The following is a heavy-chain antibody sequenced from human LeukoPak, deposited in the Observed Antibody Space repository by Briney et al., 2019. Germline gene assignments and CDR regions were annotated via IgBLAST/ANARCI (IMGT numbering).Heavy chain of an antibody. J-gene: IGHJ4*02. CDR2: ISANNGNT. CDR1: GYTFTSYG. Sequence: ASVKVSCKASGYTFTSYGISWVRQAPGQGLEWMAWISANNGNTNYAHTLKGRVTMTTDTSTSTAYVELRSLRSDDTAVYYCARSEISMVRGVIITSYFDYWGQGTLVTVSS. CDR3: ARSEISMVRGVIITSYFDY. V-gene: IGHV1-18*04. D-gene: IGHD3-10*01.